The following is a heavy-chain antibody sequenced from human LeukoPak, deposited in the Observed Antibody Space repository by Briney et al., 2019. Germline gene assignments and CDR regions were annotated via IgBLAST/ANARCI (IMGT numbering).Heavy chain of an antibody. D-gene: IGHD3-22*01. V-gene: IGHV4-59*12. CDR1: GGSISSYY. CDR3: ARTVILDSSGYYPGWFDP. Sequence: PSETLSLTCTVSGGSISSYYWSWIRQPPGKGLGWIGYIYYSGSTYYNPSLKSRVTISVDTSKNQFSLKLSSVTAADTAVYYCARTVILDSSGYYPGWFDPWGQGTLVTVSS. CDR2: IYYSGST. J-gene: IGHJ5*02.